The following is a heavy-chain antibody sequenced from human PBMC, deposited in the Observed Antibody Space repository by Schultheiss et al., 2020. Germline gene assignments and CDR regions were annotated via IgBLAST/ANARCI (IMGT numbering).Heavy chain of an antibody. Sequence: SQTLSLTCAISGDSVSSNSAAWNWIRQSPSRGLEWLGRTYYRSKWYNDYAVSVKSRITINPDTSKNQFSLQLNSVTPEDTAVYYCARGREDCSGGSCYANFDYYYYYMDVWGKGTTVTVSS. D-gene: IGHD2-15*01. CDR2: TYYRSKWYN. CDR1: GDSVSSNSAA. CDR3: ARGREDCSGGSCYANFDYYYYYMDV. V-gene: IGHV6-1*01. J-gene: IGHJ6*03.